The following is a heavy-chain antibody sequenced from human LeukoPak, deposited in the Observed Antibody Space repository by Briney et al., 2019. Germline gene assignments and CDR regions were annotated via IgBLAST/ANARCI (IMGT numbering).Heavy chain of an antibody. CDR3: ARARGIAARPWWY. CDR1: GGTFSSYA. D-gene: IGHD6-6*01. CDR2: IIPIFGTA. V-gene: IGHV1-69*05. J-gene: IGHJ4*02. Sequence: GASVKVSCKASGGTFSSYAISWVRQAPGQGLEWMGRIIPIFGTANYAQKFQGRVTITTDESTSTAYMELSSLRSEDTAVYYCARARGIAARPWWYWGQGTLVTVSS.